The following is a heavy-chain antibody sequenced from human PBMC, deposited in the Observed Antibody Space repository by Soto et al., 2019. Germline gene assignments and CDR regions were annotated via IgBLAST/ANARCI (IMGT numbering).Heavy chain of an antibody. CDR1: GYSINSDDY. Sequence: QVQLQESGPGLVEPSETLSLICTVSGYSINSDDYWGWIRQPPGQGLEWIASIYHSVCTCYNPSLKSRVTISIDTSKNQFSLRLTAVTAANTAMYYCARKAEYALRRIDIVESSDQGTQVTISS. D-gene: IGHD3-16*01. CDR2: IYHSVCT. J-gene: IGHJ4*02. V-gene: IGHV4-38-2*02. CDR3: ARKAEYALRRIDIVES.